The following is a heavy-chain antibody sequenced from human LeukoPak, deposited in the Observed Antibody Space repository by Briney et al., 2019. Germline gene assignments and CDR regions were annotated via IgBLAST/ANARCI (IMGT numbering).Heavy chain of an antibody. J-gene: IGHJ6*02. Sequence: SETLSLTCTVSGGSIGNYYWSWLRQPPGKGLEWIGYIYFSGTTNINPSLKSRVTISVGMSKNQFSLKLSSVTAADTAVYYCAREDPQTTVPEGLDVWGQGTTVTVSS. CDR3: AREDPQTTVPEGLDV. CDR2: IYFSGTT. CDR1: GGSIGNYY. V-gene: IGHV4-59*01. D-gene: IGHD4-17*01.